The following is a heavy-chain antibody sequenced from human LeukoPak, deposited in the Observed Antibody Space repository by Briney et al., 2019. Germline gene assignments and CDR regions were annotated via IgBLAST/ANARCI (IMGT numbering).Heavy chain of an antibody. J-gene: IGHJ4*02. Sequence: GGSLRLSCAASGFTVDSNYLSWVRQAPGKGLEWVSTIYTGGNTYYAASVKGRFTISRDFSKNTVFLHMNSLRAEDTAMYYCARGDGSGYYDYFDYWGQGALVTVSS. V-gene: IGHV3-53*01. CDR1: GFTVDSNY. CDR2: IYTGGNT. D-gene: IGHD3-22*01. CDR3: ARGDGSGYYDYFDY.